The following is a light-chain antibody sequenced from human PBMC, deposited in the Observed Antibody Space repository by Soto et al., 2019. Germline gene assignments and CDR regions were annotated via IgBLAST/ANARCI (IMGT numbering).Light chain of an antibody. CDR1: QSVSNN. V-gene: IGKV3-15*01. Sequence: EIVLTQSPGTLSLSPGERSTLSCMAIQSVSNNYLAWYQQKPGQAPRLLIYGASTRATGFPARFSGSGSGTEFTLTISSLQSEDFEVYYCQQYNGWPITFGQGTRLEIK. J-gene: IGKJ5*01. CDR2: GAS. CDR3: QQYNGWPIT.